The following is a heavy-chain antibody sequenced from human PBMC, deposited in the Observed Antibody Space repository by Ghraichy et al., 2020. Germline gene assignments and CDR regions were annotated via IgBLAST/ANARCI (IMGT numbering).Heavy chain of an antibody. V-gene: IGHV3-21*01. CDR1: GFTFSSYT. CDR2: ITTGTTYI. D-gene: IGHD7-27*01. J-gene: IGHJ3*02. CDR3: ARDLPGDDDAFDI. Sequence: GESLNISCAASGFTFSSYTMNWVRQAPGKGLEWVSSITTGTTYIYYADSVKGRFTISRDSAKNSLYLQMNSLRVEDTAVYYCARDLPGDDDAFDIWGQGTMVTVSS.